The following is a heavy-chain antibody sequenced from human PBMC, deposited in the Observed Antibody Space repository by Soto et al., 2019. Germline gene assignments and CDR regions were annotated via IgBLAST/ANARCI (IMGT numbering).Heavy chain of an antibody. CDR2: IKSKTDGGTI. CDR3: VNSGYYHGVDV. D-gene: IGHD1-20*01. V-gene: IGHV3-15*07. CDR1: GLTFTNAW. J-gene: IGHJ6*02. Sequence: EVQLVESGGGLGKPGGSLRLSCEASGLTFTNAWMTWVRQAPGKGLEWVGRIKSKTDGGTIDYAAPVKARFSISRDDSKNPLYLQMNSLKTADTAVYYCVNSGYYHGVDVWGQGTTVIVSS.